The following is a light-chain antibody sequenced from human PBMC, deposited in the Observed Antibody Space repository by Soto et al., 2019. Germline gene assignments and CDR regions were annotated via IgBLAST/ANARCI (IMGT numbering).Light chain of an antibody. CDR1: KCVSSSY. Sequence: EIVLTQSPGTLSLSPGERATLSCRASKCVSSSYLAWYQQKPGQAPRHLIYGASSRATVIPDGFSFSGSRTDVTLTVSRLEPEAFAVYYCQRYGSSPPLTCGGGTKVEIK. V-gene: IGKV3-20*01. CDR3: QRYGSSPPLT. CDR2: GAS. J-gene: IGKJ4*01.